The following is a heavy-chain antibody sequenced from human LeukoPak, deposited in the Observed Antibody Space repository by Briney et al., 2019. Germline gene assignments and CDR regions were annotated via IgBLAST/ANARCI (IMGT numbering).Heavy chain of an antibody. Sequence: GRSLRLSCAASGFGFGSYNMYWVRQAPGKGLEWVTLISFDGNDKKYADSVKGRFTVSRDNSRNTLFLQMNSLRTEDTAVYYCAKPPGGSGDYFDYWGQGTLVTVSS. D-gene: IGHD3-10*01. CDR1: GFGFGSYN. J-gene: IGHJ4*02. CDR2: ISFDGNDK. CDR3: AKPPGGSGDYFDY. V-gene: IGHV3-30*18.